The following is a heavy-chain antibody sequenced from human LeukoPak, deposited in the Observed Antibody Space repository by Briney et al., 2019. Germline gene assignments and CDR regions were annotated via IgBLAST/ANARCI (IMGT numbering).Heavy chain of an antibody. CDR3: AMVRGRTGFDP. J-gene: IGHJ5*02. CDR2: IWYDGSNK. Sequence: PGGSLTLSCAASGFTFSSYGMHWVRQAPGKGLEWVAVIWYDGSNKYYADSVKGRFTISRDNSKNTLYLQMNSLRAEDTAVYYCAMVRGRTGFDPWGQGTLVTVSS. V-gene: IGHV3-33*01. CDR1: GFTFSSYG. D-gene: IGHD3-10*01.